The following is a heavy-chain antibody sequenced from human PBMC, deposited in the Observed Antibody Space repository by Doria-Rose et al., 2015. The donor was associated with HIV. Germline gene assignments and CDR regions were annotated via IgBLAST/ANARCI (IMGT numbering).Heavy chain of an antibody. D-gene: IGHD6-13*01. CDR3: ARIHSLSSSSLGH. Sequence: VKKPGASVTVSCKTSGYTFSAYAIHWVRQAPGQRLEWVGWLNVGNGDTRYSRKFQDRVTITSDTSANTGYMALSSLRSEDTAVYYCARIHSLSSSSLGHWGQGTLVTVSS. CDR2: LNVGNGDT. J-gene: IGHJ4*02. CDR1: GYTFSAYA. V-gene: IGHV1-3*01.